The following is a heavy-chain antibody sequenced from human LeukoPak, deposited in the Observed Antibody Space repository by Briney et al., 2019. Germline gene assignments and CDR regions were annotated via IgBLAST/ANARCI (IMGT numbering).Heavy chain of an antibody. CDR2: ISGSGGST. J-gene: IGHJ4*02. Sequence: GGSLRLSCAASGFTVSTNCMTWVRQAPGKGLEWVSAISGSGGSTYYADSVKGRFTISRDNSKNTLYLQMNSLRAEDTAVYYCAKEGYSYGYPHYWGQGTLVTVSS. V-gene: IGHV3-23*01. CDR1: GFTVSTNC. D-gene: IGHD5-18*01. CDR3: AKEGYSYGYPHY.